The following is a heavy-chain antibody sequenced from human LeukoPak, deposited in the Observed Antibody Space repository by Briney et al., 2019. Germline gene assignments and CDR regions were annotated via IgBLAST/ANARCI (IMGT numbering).Heavy chain of an antibody. D-gene: IGHD6-19*01. CDR3: ARSSGWYEGGYFDY. CDR1: GFTVSSNY. V-gene: IGHV3-53*01. CDR2: IYSGGST. J-gene: IGHJ4*02. Sequence: TGGSLRLSCAASGFTVSSNYMSWVRRAPGKGLEWVSVIYSGGSTYYADSVKGRFTISRDNSKNTLYLQMNSLRAEDTAVYYCARSSGWYEGGYFDYWGQGTLVTVSS.